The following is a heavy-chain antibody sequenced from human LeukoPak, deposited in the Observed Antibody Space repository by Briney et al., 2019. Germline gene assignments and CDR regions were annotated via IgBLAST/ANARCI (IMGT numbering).Heavy chain of an antibody. J-gene: IGHJ4*02. CDR1: GFTFRNYW. CDR3: ARGGFGIVVVSAIDY. D-gene: IGHD2-21*01. Sequence: GGSLRLSCAASGFTFRNYWMHWVRQAPGKGLVWVSRINSDGSSTTYADSVKGRLTMSRDNAKDTLYLQMNSLRAEDTAVYYCARGGFGIVVVSAIDYWGQGTLVTVSS. CDR2: INSDGSST. V-gene: IGHV3-74*01.